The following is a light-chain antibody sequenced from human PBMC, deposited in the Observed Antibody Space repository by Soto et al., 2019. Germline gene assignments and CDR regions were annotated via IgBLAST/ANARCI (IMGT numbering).Light chain of an antibody. CDR3: QQRSNWPT. CDR1: QSVYTY. V-gene: IGKV3-11*01. CDR2: GAS. Sequence: EIVLTQSPATLSLSPGERATLSCKASQSVYTYLAWYQQKPGQAPRLLIYGASNRATGIPARFSGSGSGTDFTLSISSLEPEDSAVYYCQQRSNWPTFGQGTKVEIK. J-gene: IGKJ1*01.